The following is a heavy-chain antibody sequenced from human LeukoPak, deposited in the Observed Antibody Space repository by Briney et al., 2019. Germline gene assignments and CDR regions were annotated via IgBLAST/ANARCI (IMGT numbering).Heavy chain of an antibody. Sequence: SQTLSLTCTVSGGSFSSGDYYLSWIRGPPGKGLEWIGYIFYTGSTYYNPSLKSRVTISVDTSKNQFSLKLSSVTAADTAVYYCARAGYSYGLDYWGQGTLVTVSS. CDR3: ARAGYSYGLDY. V-gene: IGHV4-30-4*01. CDR2: IFYTGST. CDR1: GGSFSSGDYY. D-gene: IGHD5-18*01. J-gene: IGHJ4*02.